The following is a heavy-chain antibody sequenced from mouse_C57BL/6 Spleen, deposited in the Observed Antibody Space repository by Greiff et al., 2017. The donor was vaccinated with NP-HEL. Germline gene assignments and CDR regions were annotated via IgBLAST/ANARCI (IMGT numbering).Heavy chain of an antibody. CDR1: GFTFSDYG. Sequence: EVMLVESGGGLVKPGGSLKLSCAASGFTFSDYGMHWVRQAPEKGLAWVAYISSGSSTIYYADTVKGRFTISRDNAKNTLFLQMTSLRSEDTAMYYCARNPYYFDYWGQGTTLTVSS. CDR2: ISSGSSTI. V-gene: IGHV5-17*01. CDR3: ARNPYYFDY. J-gene: IGHJ2*01.